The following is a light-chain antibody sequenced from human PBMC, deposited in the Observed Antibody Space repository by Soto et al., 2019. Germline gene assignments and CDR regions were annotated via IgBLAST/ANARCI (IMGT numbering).Light chain of an antibody. CDR3: SSYAGSNNLEV. Sequence: QSVLTQPPSASGSPGQSVTISCTGTSSDVGGYNYVSWYQQHPGKAPKLIIYEVSKRPSGVPDRFSGSKSGNTASLTVSGLQAEDEVDYYCSSYAGSNNLEVFGTGTKVTVL. V-gene: IGLV2-8*01. CDR2: EVS. J-gene: IGLJ1*01. CDR1: SSDVGGYNY.